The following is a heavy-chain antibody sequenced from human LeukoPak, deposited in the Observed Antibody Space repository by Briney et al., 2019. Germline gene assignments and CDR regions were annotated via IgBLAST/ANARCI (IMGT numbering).Heavy chain of an antibody. D-gene: IGHD3-9*01. V-gene: IGHV1-69*13. CDR1: GGTFINYA. Sequence: SVKVSCKASGGTFINYAVTWVRQAPGQGLECVGRIITMFDSTRYAEMFQGRVTITADESTSTAYMELSSLRSEDTAVYYCARSKPCLTGYLKRVYLCYYMDVWGKGTTVTVSS. J-gene: IGHJ6*03. CDR2: IITMFDST. CDR3: ARSKPCLTGYLKRVYLCYYMDV.